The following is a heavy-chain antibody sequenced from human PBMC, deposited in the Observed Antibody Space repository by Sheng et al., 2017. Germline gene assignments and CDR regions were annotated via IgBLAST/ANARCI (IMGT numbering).Heavy chain of an antibody. CDR2: IIPILGIA. V-gene: IGHV1-69*02. D-gene: IGHD2-2*01. CDR3: ARGRYCSSTSCYAGLYYYMDV. Sequence: QVQLVQSGAEVKKPGSSVKVSCKASGGTFSSYTISWVRQAPGQGLEWMGRIIPILGIANYAQKFQGRVTITADKSTSTAYMELSSLRSEDTAVYYCARGRYCSSTSCYAGLYYYMDVWGKGPRSPSP. J-gene: IGHJ6*03. CDR1: GGTFSSYT.